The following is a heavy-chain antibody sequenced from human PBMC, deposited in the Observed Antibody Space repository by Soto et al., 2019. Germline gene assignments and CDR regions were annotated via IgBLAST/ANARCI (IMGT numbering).Heavy chain of an antibody. Sequence: ASVKVSCKASGYTFTGYAMHWVRQAPGQRLEWMGWINAGNGNTKYSQKFQGRVTITRDTSASTACMELSSLRSEDTAVYYCASSNIVAAPYGMDVWGQGTTVTVSS. CDR3: ASSNIVAAPYGMDV. CDR2: INAGNGNT. J-gene: IGHJ6*02. V-gene: IGHV1-3*01. CDR1: GYTFTGYA. D-gene: IGHD6-13*01.